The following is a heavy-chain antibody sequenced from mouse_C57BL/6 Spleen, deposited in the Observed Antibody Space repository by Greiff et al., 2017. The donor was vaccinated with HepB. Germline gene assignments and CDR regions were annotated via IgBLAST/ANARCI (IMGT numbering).Heavy chain of an antibody. D-gene: IGHD2-5*01. J-gene: IGHJ2*01. CDR3: ASTIVTGYYFDY. CDR2: INPNYGTT. V-gene: IGHV1-39*01. CDR1: GYSFTDYN. Sequence: EVKVVESGPELVKPGASVKISCKASGYSFTDYNMNWVKQSNGKSLEWIGVINPNYGTTSYNQKFKGKATLTVDQSSSTAYMQLNSLTSEDSAVYYCASTIVTGYYFDYWGQGTTLTVSS.